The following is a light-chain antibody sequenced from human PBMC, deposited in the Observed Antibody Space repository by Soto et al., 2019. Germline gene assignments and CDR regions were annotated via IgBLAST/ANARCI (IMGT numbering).Light chain of an antibody. J-gene: IGLJ2*01. CDR2: DVS. CDR3: SSYTSSNTLV. Sequence: QSVLTQPASVSGSPGQSSTISCTGTSSDVGGYSYVSWYHQHPGKAPKLMIYDVSNRPSGVSNRFAGSKSGNTASLTISGLQAADEADYYCSSYTSSNTLVFGGGTKVTVL. CDR1: SSDVGGYSY. V-gene: IGLV2-14*01.